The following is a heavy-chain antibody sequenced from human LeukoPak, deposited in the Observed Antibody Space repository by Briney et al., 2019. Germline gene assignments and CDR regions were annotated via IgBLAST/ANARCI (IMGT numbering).Heavy chain of an antibody. CDR3: ARERTGSYSALHI. J-gene: IGHJ3*02. CDR2: LNPNSGGT. Sequence: ASVKVSCKASGYTFTGYYMHWVRQAPGQGLEWMGWLNPNSGGTNYAQKLQGRVTMTRDTSISTAYMALSRLRSHDTAVYYCARERTGSYSALHIWGEGTIVTVSS. D-gene: IGHD1-26*01. CDR1: GYTFTGYY. V-gene: IGHV1-2*02.